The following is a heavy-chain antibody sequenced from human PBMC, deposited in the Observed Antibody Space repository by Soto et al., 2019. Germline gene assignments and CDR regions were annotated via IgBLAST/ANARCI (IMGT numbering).Heavy chain of an antibody. CDR3: AREVGGGSCYDY. CDR2: INPSGGST. V-gene: IGHV1-46*01. CDR1: AYTFTSYY. D-gene: IGHD2-15*01. J-gene: IGHJ4*02. Sequence: SGKDSCRASAYTFTSYYMHWVRQAPGQGLEWMGIINPSGGSTSYAQKFQGRVTMTRDTSTSTVYMELSSLRSEDTAVYYCAREVGGGSCYDYWGQGTLVPASS.